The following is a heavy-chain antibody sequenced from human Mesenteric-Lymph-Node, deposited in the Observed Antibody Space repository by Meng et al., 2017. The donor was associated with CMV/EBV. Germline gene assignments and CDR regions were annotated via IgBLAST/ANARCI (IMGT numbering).Heavy chain of an antibody. D-gene: IGHD6-19*01. Sequence: GGSISSYYWSWIRQPPGKGLGWIGYIYYSGSTNYTPSLKSRVTISVDTSKNQFSLKLSSVTAADTAVYYCARVAVAGIIGPSEMDVWGQGTTVTVSS. CDR3: ARVAVAGIIGPSEMDV. CDR1: GGSISSYY. V-gene: IGHV4-59*01. J-gene: IGHJ6*02. CDR2: IYYSGST.